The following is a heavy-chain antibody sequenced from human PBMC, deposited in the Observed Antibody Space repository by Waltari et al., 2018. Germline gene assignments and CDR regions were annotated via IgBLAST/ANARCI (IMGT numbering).Heavy chain of an antibody. J-gene: IGHJ5*02. CDR1: GFTFSSYG. CDR2: IWYDGSNT. CDR3: ARDRSYNWNKSYNWFDP. D-gene: IGHD1-20*01. V-gene: IGHV3-33*01. Sequence: QVQLVESGGGVVQPGRSLRLSCAASGFTFSSYGMHWVRQAPGKGLEWVAVIWYDGSNTYYADSVKGRFTISRDNSKNTLYLQMNSLRAEDTAVYYCARDRSYNWNKSYNWFDPWGQGTLVTVSS.